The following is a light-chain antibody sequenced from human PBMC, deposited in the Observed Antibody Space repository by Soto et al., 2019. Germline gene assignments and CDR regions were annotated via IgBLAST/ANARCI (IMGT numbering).Light chain of an antibody. CDR1: QSINGS. J-gene: IGKJ1*01. CDR2: KAS. V-gene: IGKV1-5*03. Sequence: DIQLTQSPATLSVSVGDRVTLTCRASQSINGSLAWYQQKPGQAPNLLIYKASTLESGVPSRFSGSGSGTDFTLTVSSLQPDDFAAYYCQQYNNWPRTFGQGTKVEI. CDR3: QQYNNWPRT.